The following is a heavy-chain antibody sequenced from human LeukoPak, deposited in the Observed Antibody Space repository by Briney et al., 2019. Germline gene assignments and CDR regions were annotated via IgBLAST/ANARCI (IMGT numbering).Heavy chain of an antibody. D-gene: IGHD2-15*01. CDR1: GGSISSYY. CDR3: ARERRGWYLDY. Sequence: SETLSLTCTVSGGSISSYYWSWIRQPPGKGLEWIGYIYYSGSTNYNPSLTSRVTISVDTSKNQFSLKLSSVTAADTAVYYCARERRGWYLDYWGQGTLVTVSS. CDR2: IYYSGST. J-gene: IGHJ4*02. V-gene: IGHV4-59*01.